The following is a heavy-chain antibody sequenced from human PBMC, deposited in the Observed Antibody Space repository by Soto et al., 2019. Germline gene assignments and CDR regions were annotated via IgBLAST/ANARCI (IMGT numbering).Heavy chain of an antibody. D-gene: IGHD1-26*01. V-gene: IGHV5-51*01. Sequence: EVQLVQSGAEVKKPGESLKISCKASGYSFTDYYIAWVRQMPGKGLECMGIISPGNSYIKYSPSFQGQVTFSADKSITTAYLQWSSLKASDTAIYYCARHIRVGSIRRLQYWGQGTLVTVSS. CDR2: ISPGNSYI. CDR1: GYSFTDYY. J-gene: IGHJ4*02. CDR3: ARHIRVGSIRRLQY.